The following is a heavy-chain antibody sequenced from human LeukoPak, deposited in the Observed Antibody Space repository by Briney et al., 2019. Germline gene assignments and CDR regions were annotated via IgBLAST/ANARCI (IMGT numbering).Heavy chain of an antibody. CDR3: ARGDYSNRYLNYYMDV. V-gene: IGHV3-21*05. D-gene: IGHD4-11*01. CDR2: ISNSGSYI. Sequence: PGGSLRLSCAASGFTFSSYAMSWVRQAPGKGPEWVSYISNSGSYIFYAASVRGRFTISRDNTANSLYLQMNSLTAGDTALYYCARGDYSNRYLNYYMDVWGKGTAVTVSS. J-gene: IGHJ6*03. CDR1: GFTFSSYA.